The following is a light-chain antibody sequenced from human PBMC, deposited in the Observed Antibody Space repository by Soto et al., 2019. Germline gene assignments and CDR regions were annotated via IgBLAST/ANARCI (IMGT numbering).Light chain of an antibody. CDR2: EVN. J-gene: IGLJ2*01. Sequence: QSALTQPPSASGSPGQSVTISCTGTSSDVGYYNYVSWYQQHPGKAPKLIIYEVNKRPSGVPDRFSGSKSGNTASLTVSGLQAEDEAEYYCTSYAVGITFVFGGGTKLTVL. CDR1: SSDVGYYNY. CDR3: TSYAVGITFV. V-gene: IGLV2-8*01.